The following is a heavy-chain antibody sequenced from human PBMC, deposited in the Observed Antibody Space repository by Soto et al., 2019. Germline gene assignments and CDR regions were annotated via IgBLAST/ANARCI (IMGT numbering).Heavy chain of an antibody. CDR3: ARDTETLGPRANDALDI. D-gene: IGHD3-3*02. CDR2: INAVSGNT. J-gene: IGHJ3*02. CDR1: GYTFSAYT. V-gene: IGHV1-3*01. Sequence: QAQLVQSGAEMKKPGASVKVSCKATGYTFSAYTMNWVRQAPGQSLEWMGWINAVSGNTKYSQNFQGRVSITRDTSASTVYMELTGLTSEDTAVYYCARDTETLGPRANDALDIWGQGTMVTVSS.